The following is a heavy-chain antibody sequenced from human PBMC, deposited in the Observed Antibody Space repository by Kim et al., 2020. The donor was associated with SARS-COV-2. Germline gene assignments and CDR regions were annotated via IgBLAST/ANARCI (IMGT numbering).Heavy chain of an antibody. D-gene: IGHD5-18*01. V-gene: IGHV3-11*06. J-gene: IGHJ4*02. CDR3: ARALRGYSYGYYFDY. Sequence: SVKGRFTISRDNAKNSLYLQMNSLRAEDTAVYYCARALRGYSYGYYFDYWGQGTLVTVSS.